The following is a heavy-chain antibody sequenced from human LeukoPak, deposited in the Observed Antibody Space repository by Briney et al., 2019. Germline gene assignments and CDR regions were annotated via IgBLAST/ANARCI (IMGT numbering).Heavy chain of an antibody. CDR1: GGSISSYY. V-gene: IGHV4-59*01. CDR2: IYYSGST. Sequence: SETLSLTCTVSGGSISSYYWSWIRQPPGKGLEWIGYIYYSGSTNYNPSLKSRVTISVDTSNNQFSLKLSSVTAADTAVYYCARGLDYYDSSGYYHHYFDYWGQGTLVTVSS. J-gene: IGHJ4*02. CDR3: ARGLDYYDSSGYYHHYFDY. D-gene: IGHD3-22*01.